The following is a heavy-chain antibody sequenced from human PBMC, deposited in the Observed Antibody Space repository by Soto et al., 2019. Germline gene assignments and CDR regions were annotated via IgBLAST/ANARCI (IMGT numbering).Heavy chain of an antibody. V-gene: IGHV3-53*04. D-gene: IGHD2-21*01. CDR1: GFAVSSKY. CDR2: IYSGGDT. J-gene: IGHJ4*02. CDR3: ARRGGDYYDC. Sequence: EVQLVESGGGLVQPGGSLRLSCAAPGFAVSSKYMSWVRQAPGKGLEWVSDIYSGGDTFYGDSVKGRFAVSRHNSENTLYLQMNSLRGEDTAVYYCARRGGDYYDCWGQGTLVTVSS.